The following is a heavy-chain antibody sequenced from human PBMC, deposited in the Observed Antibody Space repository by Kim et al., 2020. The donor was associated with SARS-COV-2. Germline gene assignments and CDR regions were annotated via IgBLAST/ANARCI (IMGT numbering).Heavy chain of an antibody. Sequence: GGSLRLSCAASGFTFSDYYMSWIRQAPGKGLEWVSYISSSSSYTNYADSVKGRFTISRDNAKNSLYLQMTSLRAEDTAVYYCARDREGDDSYGAFDYWGQGTLVTVSS. D-gene: IGHD5-18*01. V-gene: IGHV3-11*05. J-gene: IGHJ4*02. CDR2: ISSSSSYT. CDR1: GFTFSDYY. CDR3: ARDREGDDSYGAFDY.